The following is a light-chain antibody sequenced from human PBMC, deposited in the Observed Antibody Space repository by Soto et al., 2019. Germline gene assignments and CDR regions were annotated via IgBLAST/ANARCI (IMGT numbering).Light chain of an antibody. CDR3: QQYSGYPYT. CDR1: QSISRW. J-gene: IGKJ2*01. Sequence: DIQMTQSPSTLSASVGDRVTITCWASQSISRWVAWYQRKPGRAPKFLIYDASNLESGVPSRFSGSGSGTEFTLTITGLQPDDSAPNYCQQYSGYPYTFGQGTKLEI. CDR2: DAS. V-gene: IGKV1-5*01.